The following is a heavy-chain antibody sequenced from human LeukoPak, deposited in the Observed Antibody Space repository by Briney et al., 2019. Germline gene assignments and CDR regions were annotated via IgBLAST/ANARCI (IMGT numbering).Heavy chain of an antibody. CDR2: MNPNSGNT. Sequence: ASVKVSCKASGYTFTSYDINWVRQATGQGLEWMGWMNPNSGNTGYAQKFQGRVTMTRNTSISTAYMELSSLRSDDTAVYYCARAGWLIVNFDYWGQGTLVTVSS. CDR1: GYTFTSYD. J-gene: IGHJ4*02. D-gene: IGHD3-22*01. CDR3: ARAGWLIVNFDY. V-gene: IGHV1-8*01.